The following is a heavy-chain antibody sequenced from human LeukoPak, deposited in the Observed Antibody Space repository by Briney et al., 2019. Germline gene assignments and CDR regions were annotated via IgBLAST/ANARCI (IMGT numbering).Heavy chain of an antibody. D-gene: IGHD2-15*01. J-gene: IGHJ4*02. V-gene: IGHV4-34*01. CDR1: GGSISSYY. CDR2: INHSGST. CDR3: ASGDYCSGGSCPFDY. Sequence: SETLSLTCTVSGGSISSYYWSWIRQPPGKGLEWIGEINHSGSTNYNPSLKSRVTISVDTSKNQFSLKLSSVTAADTAVYYCASGDYCSGGSCPFDYWGQGTLVTVSS.